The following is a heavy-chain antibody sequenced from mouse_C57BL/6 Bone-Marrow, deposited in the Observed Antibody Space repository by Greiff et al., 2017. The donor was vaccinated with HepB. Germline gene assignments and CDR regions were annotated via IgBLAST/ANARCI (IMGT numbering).Heavy chain of an antibody. V-gene: IGHV1-19*01. CDR3: ARRTAQATPAWFAY. D-gene: IGHD3-2*02. J-gene: IGHJ3*01. CDR2: INPYNGGT. CDR1: GYTFTDYY. Sequence: LVEPGASVKMSCKASGYTFTDYYMNWVKQSHGKSLEWIGVINPYNGGTSYNQKFKGKATLTVDKSSSTAYMELNSLTSEDSAVYYCARRTAQATPAWFAYWGQGTLVTVSP.